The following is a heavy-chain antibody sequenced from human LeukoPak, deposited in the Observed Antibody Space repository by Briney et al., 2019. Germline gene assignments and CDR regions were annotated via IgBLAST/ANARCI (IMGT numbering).Heavy chain of an antibody. J-gene: IGHJ6*02. V-gene: IGHV3-48*01. Sequence: GGSLRPSRAASGFTFSSYSMNWVRQAPGKGLEWVSYISSSSSTIYYADSVKGRFTISRDNAKNSLYLQMNSLRAEDTAVYYCARDRCSSTSCYANYYYGMDVWGQGTTVTVSS. CDR3: ARDRCSSTSCYANYYYGMDV. CDR1: GFTFSSYS. CDR2: ISSSSSTI. D-gene: IGHD2-2*01.